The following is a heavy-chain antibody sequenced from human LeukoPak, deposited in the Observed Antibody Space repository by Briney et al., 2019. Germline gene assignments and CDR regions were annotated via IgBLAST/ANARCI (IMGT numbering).Heavy chain of an antibody. D-gene: IGHD6-6*01. Sequence: SETLSLTCTVSGGSISSYYWSWIRQPPGKGLEWIGEINHSGSTNYNPSLKSRVTISVDTSKNQFSLQLNSVTPEDTAVYYCARDLILYSSSSGRYFDYWGQGTLVTVSS. CDR2: INHSGST. V-gene: IGHV4-34*01. CDR3: ARDLILYSSSSGRYFDY. CDR1: GGSISSYY. J-gene: IGHJ4*02.